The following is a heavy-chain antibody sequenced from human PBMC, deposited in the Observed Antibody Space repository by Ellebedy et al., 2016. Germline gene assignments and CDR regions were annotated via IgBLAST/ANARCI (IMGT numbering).Heavy chain of an antibody. J-gene: IGHJ6*03. CDR2: IHYGGTS. CDR1: GGSISNAGHY. D-gene: IGHD4-17*01. Sequence: SETLSLTXTVSGGSISNAGHYWSWIRQHPVKGLEWIGYIHYGGTSYYNPSLRGRLNMSIDTSRNQSSLRLTSMTAADTAVYFCAREQYGDYGGYYMDVWGSGTTVTVSS. V-gene: IGHV4-31*03. CDR3: AREQYGDYGGYYMDV.